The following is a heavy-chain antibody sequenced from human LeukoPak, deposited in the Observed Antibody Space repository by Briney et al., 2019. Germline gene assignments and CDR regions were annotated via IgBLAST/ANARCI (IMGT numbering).Heavy chain of an antibody. V-gene: IGHV1-46*01. Sequence: GASVKLSCKASGFTFTSYYIHWVRQAPGQGLEWMGEINPSGGSTRYAQKFQGRVTMTRDMSASRVDMELSSLRPEGTALYYCASSVAARLDCWGQGTRVTVTS. J-gene: IGHJ4*02. CDR1: GFTFTSYY. CDR2: INPSGGST. D-gene: IGHD6-6*01. CDR3: ASSVAARLDC.